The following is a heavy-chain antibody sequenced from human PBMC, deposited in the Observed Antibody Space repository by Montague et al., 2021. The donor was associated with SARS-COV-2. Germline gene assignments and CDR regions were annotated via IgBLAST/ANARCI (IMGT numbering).Heavy chain of an antibody. Sequence: SETLSLTCTLSGGSISSSSYFWGWIRQPPGKGLEWIGSIYYSGSTYYNPSLKSRVTISVDTSKNQFSLKLSSVTAADTAVYYCARESDAGFVLVVYAMGGWFDPWGQGTLVTVSS. J-gene: IGHJ5*02. D-gene: IGHD2-8*02. CDR1: GGSISSSSYF. CDR2: IYYSGST. CDR3: ARESDAGFVLVVYAMGGWFDP. V-gene: IGHV4-39*01.